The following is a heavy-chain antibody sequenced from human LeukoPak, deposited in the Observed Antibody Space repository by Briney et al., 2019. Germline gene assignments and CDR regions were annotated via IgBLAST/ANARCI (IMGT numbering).Heavy chain of an antibody. CDR3: ARDPNPGYYDSSGYHDY. V-gene: IGHV3-21*01. D-gene: IGHD3-22*01. CDR1: GFTFSSYS. Sequence: GGSLRLSCAASGFTFSSYSMNWVRQAPGKGLEWVSSISSSSSYIYYADSVKGRFTISRDNAKNSLYPQMNSLRAEDTAVYYCARDPNPGYYDSSGYHDYWGQGTLVTVSS. J-gene: IGHJ4*02. CDR2: ISSSSSYI.